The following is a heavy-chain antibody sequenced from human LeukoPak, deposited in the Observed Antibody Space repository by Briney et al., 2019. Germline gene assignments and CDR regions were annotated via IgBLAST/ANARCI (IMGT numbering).Heavy chain of an antibody. J-gene: IGHJ4*02. D-gene: IGHD3-22*01. CDR3: ATELRSGYFDY. Sequence: GASVKVSCKVSGYTLSELSMHWVRQAPGRGLEWMGGFGPEDDERIYAQKFQGRVTMTEDTSTDTAYMELSSLRSEDTAIYYCATELRSGYFDYWGQGTLVTVSS. V-gene: IGHV1-24*01. CDR2: FGPEDDER. CDR1: GYTLSELS.